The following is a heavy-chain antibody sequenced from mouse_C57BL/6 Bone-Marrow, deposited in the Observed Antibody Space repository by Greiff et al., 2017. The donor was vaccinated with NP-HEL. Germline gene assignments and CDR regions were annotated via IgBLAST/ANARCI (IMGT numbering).Heavy chain of an antibody. V-gene: IGHV14-4*01. D-gene: IGHD1-1*01. Sequence: EVQLQQSGAELVRPGASVKLSCTASGFNIKDDDMHWVKQRPEQGLEWIGWIDPENGDTEYASKFQGKATISADTSSNTPYLQLSSLTSEDTAVYYCTAYYYGSPWYFDVWGKGTPVTVSS. CDR3: TAYYYGSPWYFDV. CDR1: GFNIKDDD. CDR2: IDPENGDT. J-gene: IGHJ1*03.